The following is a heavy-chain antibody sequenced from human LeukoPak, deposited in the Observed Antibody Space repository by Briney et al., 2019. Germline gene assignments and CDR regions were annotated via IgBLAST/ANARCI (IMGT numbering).Heavy chain of an antibody. CDR3: ASLYYYDSSGYYGAEYFQH. CDR2: IIPILGIA. Sequence: VAPVTVSCKASGGTFSSYTISWVRQAPGQGLEWMGRIIPILGIANYAQKFQGRVTITADKSTSTAYMELSSLRSEDTAVYYCASLYYYDSSGYYGAEYFQHWGQGTLVTVSS. CDR1: GGTFSSYT. D-gene: IGHD3-22*01. J-gene: IGHJ1*01. V-gene: IGHV1-69*02.